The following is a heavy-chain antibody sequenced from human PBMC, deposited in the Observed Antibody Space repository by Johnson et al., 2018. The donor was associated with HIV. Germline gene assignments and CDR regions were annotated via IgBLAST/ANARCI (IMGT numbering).Heavy chain of an antibody. V-gene: IGHV3-48*03. J-gene: IGHJ3*02. CDR3: ARDLRDSSGDYLGAFDI. Sequence: VQLVESGGGLVQPGRSLRLSCAASGFTFNSYAMHWVRQAPGKGLEWVSYISSSGSTIYYADSVKGRFTISRDNDKNSLYLQMNSLRAEDTCVYYCARDLRDSSGDYLGAFDIWGQGTMVTVSS. CDR1: GFTFNSYA. CDR2: ISSSGSTI. D-gene: IGHD3-22*01.